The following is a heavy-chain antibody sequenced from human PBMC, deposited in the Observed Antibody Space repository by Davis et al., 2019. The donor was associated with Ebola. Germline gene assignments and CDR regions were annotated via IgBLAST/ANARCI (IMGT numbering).Heavy chain of an antibody. CDR3: AREWRGPRYCSSTSCRNYYYYYMDV. CDR2: IYTSGST. D-gene: IGHD2-2*01. Sequence: PSETLSLTCAVYGGSFSGYYWSWIRQPPGKGLEWIGRIYTSGSTNYNPSLKSRVTISVDTSKNQFSLKLSSVTAADTAVYYCAREWRGPRYCSSTSCRNYYYYYMDVWGKGTTVTVSS. CDR1: GGSFSGYY. V-gene: IGHV4-4*07. J-gene: IGHJ6*03.